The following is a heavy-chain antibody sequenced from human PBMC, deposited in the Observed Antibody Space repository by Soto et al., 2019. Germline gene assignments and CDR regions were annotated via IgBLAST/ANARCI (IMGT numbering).Heavy chain of an antibody. CDR2: IYSGGST. J-gene: IGHJ6*03. V-gene: IGHV3-53*04. CDR3: ATYSIAVVFPMGDYYYCYMDV. Sequence: GGSLRLSCAASGFTVSSNYMSWVRQAPGKGLEWVSVIYSGGSTYYADSVKGRFTISRHNSKNTLYLQMNSLRAEDTAVYYCATYSIAVVFPMGDYYYCYMDVCAQGSTVPGSS. CDR1: GFTVSSNY. D-gene: IGHD6-19*01.